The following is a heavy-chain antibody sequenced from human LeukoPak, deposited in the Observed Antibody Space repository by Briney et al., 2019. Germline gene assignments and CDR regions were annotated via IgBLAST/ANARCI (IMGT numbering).Heavy chain of an antibody. J-gene: IGHJ5*02. CDR2: ISSSSSYI. Sequence: GSLILSCAASGFTFSSYSMNWVRQAPGKGLEWVSSISSSSSYIYYADSVKGRFTISRDNAKNSLYLQMNSLRAEDTAVYYCARDNRNWFDPWGQGTLVTVSS. CDR1: GFTFSSYS. V-gene: IGHV3-21*01. D-gene: IGHD1-14*01. CDR3: ARDNRNWFDP.